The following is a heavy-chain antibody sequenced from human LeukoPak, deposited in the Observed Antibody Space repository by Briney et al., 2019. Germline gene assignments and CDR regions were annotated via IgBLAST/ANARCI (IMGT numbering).Heavy chain of an antibody. CDR2: INPSGGST. V-gene: IGHV1-46*01. CDR3: ARGHTAVTRHFDF. J-gene: IGHJ4*02. D-gene: IGHD4-17*01. CDR1: GYTFTSYY. Sequence: ASVKVSCKASGYTFTSYYMHWVRQAPGQGLEWMGIINPSGGSTSYAQKFQGRVTMTRDMSTSTVYMELSSLRSEDTAMYYCARGHTAVTRHFDFWGQGTLVTVSS.